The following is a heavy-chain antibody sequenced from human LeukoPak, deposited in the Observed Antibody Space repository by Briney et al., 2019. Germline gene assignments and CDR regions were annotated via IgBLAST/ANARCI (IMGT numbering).Heavy chain of an antibody. D-gene: IGHD3-16*02. Sequence: NPGGSLRLSCAASGFTFSSYSMNWVRRAPGKGLEWVSSISSSGSHMYYADSVKGRFTISRDNAKNSLYLQMNSLRAEDTAVYYCARLTFGGVIGFDYWGQGTLVTVSS. CDR1: GFTFSSYS. J-gene: IGHJ4*02. V-gene: IGHV3-21*01. CDR2: ISSSGSHM. CDR3: ARLTFGGVIGFDY.